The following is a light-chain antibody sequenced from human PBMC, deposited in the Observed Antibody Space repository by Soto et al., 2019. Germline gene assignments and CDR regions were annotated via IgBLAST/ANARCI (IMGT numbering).Light chain of an antibody. J-gene: IGLJ2*01. Sequence: ALTQPPSASGSPGPSVTISCTGTSSDVGGYKFVSWYQQHPGKAPKLMIFEVDKRPSGVPDRFSGSKSGNTAYLAVSGLQAEDEADYYCTSYAGSNNLLFGGGTKVTVL. CDR3: TSYAGSNNLL. V-gene: IGLV2-8*01. CDR2: EVD. CDR1: SSDVGGYKF.